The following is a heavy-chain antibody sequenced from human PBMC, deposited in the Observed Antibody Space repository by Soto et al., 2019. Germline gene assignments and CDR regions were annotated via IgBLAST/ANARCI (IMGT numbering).Heavy chain of an antibody. J-gene: IGHJ5*01. CDR3: GRDWTGSGSYYTRAFDS. CDR1: GYSFTTYG. Sequence: ASVKVSCKASGYSFTTYGISWVRQAPGQGLEWMGWISTYNGNTKYAQKLQGRDSKTTDTSTSIAYMEMSSLRSDDTAVYYCGRDWTGSGSYYTRAFDSWGQGTQVTVSS. V-gene: IGHV1-18*01. D-gene: IGHD3-10*01. CDR2: ISTYNGNT.